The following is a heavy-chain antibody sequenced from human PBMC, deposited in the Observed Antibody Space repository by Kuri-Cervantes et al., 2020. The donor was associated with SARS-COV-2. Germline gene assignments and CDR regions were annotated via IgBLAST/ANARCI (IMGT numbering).Heavy chain of an antibody. V-gene: IGHV3-30*02. CDR3: AKDRSSSWTFQH. Sequence: GESLKIPCAASGFTFSSYGMHWVRQAPGKGLEWVAFIRYDGSNKYYVDSVKGRFTISRDDSKNTMHLQMNSLRAEDTAVYYCAKDRSSSWTFQHWGQGTLVTVSS. CDR1: GFTFSSYG. J-gene: IGHJ1*01. D-gene: IGHD6-13*01. CDR2: IRYDGSNK.